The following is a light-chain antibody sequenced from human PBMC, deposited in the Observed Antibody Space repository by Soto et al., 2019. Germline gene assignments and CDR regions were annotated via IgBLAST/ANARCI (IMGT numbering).Light chain of an antibody. CDR1: QGISSY. CDR2: AAS. CDR3: QQYYSYPQT. J-gene: IGKJ1*01. V-gene: IGKV1-8*01. Sequence: RTQSPSSLSASLGDRGTITCRASQGISSYLAWYQQKPGKAPKLLIYAASTLQSGVPSRFRGSGSGTDFTLTISCLKSEDFATYYCQQYYSYPQTFGQGTKVDIK.